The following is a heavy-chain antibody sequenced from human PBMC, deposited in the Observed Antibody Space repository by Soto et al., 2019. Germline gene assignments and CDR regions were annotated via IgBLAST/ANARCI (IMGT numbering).Heavy chain of an antibody. CDR2: ISYDGSNK. CDR3: VGGQYYFDD. J-gene: IGHJ4*02. Sequence: QVQLVESGGGVVQPGRSLRLSCAASGFPFTTYGMHWVREGPGKGLEWVAVISYDGSNKYYADSVKGRFTISRENSKNTLYLQMNSLRPEDTALYYCVGGQYYFDDRGQGTLVTVSS. CDR1: GFPFTTYG. V-gene: IGHV3-30*03. D-gene: IGHD3-10*01.